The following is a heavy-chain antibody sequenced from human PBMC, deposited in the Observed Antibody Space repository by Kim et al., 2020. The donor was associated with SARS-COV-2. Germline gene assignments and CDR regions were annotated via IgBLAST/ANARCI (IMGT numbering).Heavy chain of an antibody. CDR2: ISYTGRT. J-gene: IGHJ4*02. CDR3: VRQGYDVLSCYHERDF. CDR1: GGSISSRTYY. D-gene: IGHD3-3*01. V-gene: IGHV4-39*01. Sequence: SETLSLTCTVSGGSISSRTYYWGWNRQPPGKGLEWIVSISYTGRTYSNPSLKSRVAISKDTTKSEFSLKLTSVTAADTARYYCVRQGYDVLSCYHERDFWGQGTLVSVS.